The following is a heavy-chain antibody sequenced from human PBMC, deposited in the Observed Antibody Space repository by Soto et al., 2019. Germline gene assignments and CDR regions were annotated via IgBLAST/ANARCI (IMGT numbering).Heavy chain of an antibody. J-gene: IGHJ5*02. CDR1: GGSFSGYY. V-gene: IGHV4-34*01. CDR3: ARLSVIAVAS. Sequence: PSETLSLTCAVYGGSFSGYYWCWIRQPPGKGLEWIAEINHSGSTNHIPSLKGRLNISVDTSKSHVSLELSSVTDADTAVYYCARLSVIAVASWGQGTLVTVSS. CDR2: INHSGST. D-gene: IGHD6-19*01.